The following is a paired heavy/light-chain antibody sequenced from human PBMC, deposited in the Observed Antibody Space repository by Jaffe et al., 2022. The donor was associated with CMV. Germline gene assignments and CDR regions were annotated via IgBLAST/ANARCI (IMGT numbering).Heavy chain of an antibody. D-gene: IGHD3-22*01. V-gene: IGHV3-48*03. Sequence: EVQLVESGGGLVQPGGSLRLSCAASEFTFSIYEMIWVRQAPGKGLECVSYISTSGSTIYYADSVKGRFTISRDNAKNSLYLQMNSLRAEDTAVYYCAPIPRGHYDSVGYKPLLLGYWGQGTLVTVSS. CDR1: EFTFSIYE. CDR3: APIPRGHYDSVGYKPLLLGY. J-gene: IGHJ4*02. CDR2: ISTSGSTI.
Light chain of an antibody. CDR1: QSVSSSY. CDR2: GAS. V-gene: IGKV3-20*01. CDR3: QRRDT. J-gene: IGKJ2*01. Sequence: EIVLTQSPGTLSLSPGERATLSCRASQSVSSSYLAWYQQKPGQAPRLLIYGASSRATGIPDRFSGSGSGTDFTLTISRLEPEDFAVYYCQRRDTFGRGTKLEIK.